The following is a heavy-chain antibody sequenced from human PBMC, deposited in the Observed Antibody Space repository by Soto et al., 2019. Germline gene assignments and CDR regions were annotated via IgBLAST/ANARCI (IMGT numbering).Heavy chain of an antibody. CDR3: ASLYVWGSYRQSPDFDY. CDR2: IYYSGST. J-gene: IGHJ4*02. D-gene: IGHD3-16*02. V-gene: IGHV4-39*07. CDR1: GGSISSSSYY. Sequence: SETLSLTCTVSGGSISSSSYYWGWIRQPPGKGLEWIGSIYYSGSTYYNPSLKSRVTISVDKSKNQFSLKLSSVTAADTAVYYCASLYVWGSYRQSPDFDYWGQGTLVTVSS.